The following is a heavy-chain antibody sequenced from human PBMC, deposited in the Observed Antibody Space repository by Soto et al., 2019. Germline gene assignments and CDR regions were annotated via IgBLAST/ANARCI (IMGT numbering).Heavy chain of an antibody. CDR2: INPNSGGT. V-gene: IGHV1-2*04. CDR1: GYTFTGYY. CDR3: ERADTSSWRGRQNFQH. D-gene: IGHD6-13*01. J-gene: IGHJ1*01. Sequence: QVQLVQSGAEVKKPGASVKVSCKASGYTFTGYYMHWVRQAPGQGLEWMGWINPNSGGTNYAQKFQGWVTMTRDTSPSTGDREMRRRSSRDTAVYYCERADTSSWRGRQNFQHWGQGTLVTVSS.